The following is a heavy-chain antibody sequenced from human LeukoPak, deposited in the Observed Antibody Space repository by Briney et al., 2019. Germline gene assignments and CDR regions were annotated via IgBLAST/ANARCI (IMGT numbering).Heavy chain of an antibody. D-gene: IGHD3-10*01. CDR3: ARDVSQGSGSYRNQAFDY. J-gene: IGHJ4*02. CDR1: GYTFTRYY. Sequence: GASVKVSCKASGYTFTRYYIHWVRQAPGQGLEWMGIINPSSGSANYAQKLQGRVTMTRDTSTSTVYMELSSLRSEDTAVYYCARDVSQGSGSYRNQAFDYWGQGTLVTVSS. V-gene: IGHV1-46*04. CDR2: INPSSGSA.